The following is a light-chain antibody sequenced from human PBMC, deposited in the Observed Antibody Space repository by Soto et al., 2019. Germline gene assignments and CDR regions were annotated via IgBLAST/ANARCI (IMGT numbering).Light chain of an antibody. Sequence: QLVLTQPPSASASLGASVKLTCTLSSGHNSYAIAWHQQQPEKGPRYLMKLNSDGSHSKGDGIPDRFSGSSSEAERYLTISSLQSEDEADYYCQTWSTDIRVFGGGTKVTVL. J-gene: IGLJ3*02. CDR3: QTWSTDIRV. CDR1: SGHNSYA. CDR2: LNSDGSH. V-gene: IGLV4-69*01.